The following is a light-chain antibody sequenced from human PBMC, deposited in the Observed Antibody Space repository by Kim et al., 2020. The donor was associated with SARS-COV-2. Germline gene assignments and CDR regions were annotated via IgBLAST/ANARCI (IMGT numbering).Light chain of an antibody. CDR1: NVEDKN. Sequence: VALGQTSRIACGGNNVEDKNVHWYQRKPVQAPVLVIYRDHKRPAEISDRSSGSNSGNTATLTISRAQAGDEADYFCQVWDSSSGVFGGGTQLTV. CDR3: QVWDSSSGV. CDR2: RDH. V-gene: IGLV3-9*01. J-gene: IGLJ3*02.